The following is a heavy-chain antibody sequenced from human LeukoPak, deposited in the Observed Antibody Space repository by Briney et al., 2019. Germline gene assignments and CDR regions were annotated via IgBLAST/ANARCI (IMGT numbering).Heavy chain of an antibody. Sequence: PGGSLRLSCAASGFTFSSYWMSWVRQAPGKGLEWVANIKQDGSEKYYVDSVKGRFTISRDNAKNSLYLQMNSLRVEDTAVYYCARDIGYSSSWYYLHWGQGALVTVSS. CDR1: GFTFSSYW. D-gene: IGHD6-13*01. J-gene: IGHJ4*02. V-gene: IGHV3-7*01. CDR3: ARDIGYSSSWYYLH. CDR2: IKQDGSEK.